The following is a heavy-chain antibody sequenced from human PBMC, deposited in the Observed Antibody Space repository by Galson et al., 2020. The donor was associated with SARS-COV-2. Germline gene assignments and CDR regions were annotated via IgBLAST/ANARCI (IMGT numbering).Heavy chain of an antibody. CDR2: ISYDGSNK. D-gene: IGHD2-15*01. Sequence: TGGSLRLSCAASGFTFSSYDMHWVRQAPGKGLEWVAVISYDGSNKYYADSVKGRFTISRDNSKNTRYLQMNSLRAEDTAVYYCAKDWRYCSGGSCLDYYGMDVWGQGTTVTVSS. J-gene: IGHJ6*02. V-gene: IGHV3-30*18. CDR1: GFTFSSYD. CDR3: AKDWRYCSGGSCLDYYGMDV.